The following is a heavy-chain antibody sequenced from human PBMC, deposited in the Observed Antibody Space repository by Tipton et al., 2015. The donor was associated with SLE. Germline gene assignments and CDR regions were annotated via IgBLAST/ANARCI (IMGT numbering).Heavy chain of an antibody. Sequence: TLSLTCTVSGGSITNHYWNWIRQPPGKGLEWIGYIHYSGTTHDNPSLKSRVTMSVDPSKMQFSLNLNSVTAADTAVYYCARARREWEPVVFDYWGQGTLVTVSS. CDR3: ARARREWEPVVFDY. CDR2: IHYSGTT. J-gene: IGHJ4*02. D-gene: IGHD1-26*01. V-gene: IGHV4-59*11. CDR1: GGSITNHY.